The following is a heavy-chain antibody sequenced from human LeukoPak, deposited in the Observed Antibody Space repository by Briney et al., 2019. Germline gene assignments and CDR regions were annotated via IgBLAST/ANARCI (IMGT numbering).Heavy chain of an antibody. D-gene: IGHD3-10*02. J-gene: IGHJ3*02. CDR3: ARDLFSGYLFGELLSPVGAFDI. CDR2: IYYSGST. Sequence: SETLSLTCAVSGGSISSGGYSWSWIRQPPGKGLEWIGYIYYSGSTNYNPSLKSRVTISVDTSKNQFSLKLSSVTAADTAVYYCARDLFSGYLFGELLSPVGAFDIWGQGTMVTVSS. CDR1: GGSISSGGYS. V-gene: IGHV4-61*08.